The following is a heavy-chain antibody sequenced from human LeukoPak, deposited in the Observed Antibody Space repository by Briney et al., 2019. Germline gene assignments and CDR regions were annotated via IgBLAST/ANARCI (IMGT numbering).Heavy chain of an antibody. Sequence: KPSETLSLTCAVYGGSFSDYYWTWIRQPPGKGLEWIGEISHSGSTNYNPSLKSRVTISVDTSKNQFSLKLSSVTAADTAVYYCARTTVTTYYYYYYMDVWGKGTTVTVSS. CDR1: GGSFSDYY. V-gene: IGHV4-34*01. D-gene: IGHD4-11*01. CDR3: ARTTVTTYYYYYYMDV. J-gene: IGHJ6*03. CDR2: ISHSGST.